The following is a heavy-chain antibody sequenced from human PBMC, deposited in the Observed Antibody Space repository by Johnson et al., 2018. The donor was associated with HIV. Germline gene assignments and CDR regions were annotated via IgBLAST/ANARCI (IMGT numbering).Heavy chain of an antibody. CDR2: ISGGGVSR. V-gene: IGHV3-23*04. D-gene: IGHD1-26*01. CDR3: AKDTGGSYHYAFDN. Sequence: VQLVESGGGLVQPGGSLRLSCAASGFTFSSYAMGWVRQAPGKGLEWVSGISGGGVSRHYADSVKGRFTISGDSSKSTLYLQMNSLRVEDTAVYYCAKDTGGSYHYAFDNWGQGTMVTVSS. CDR1: GFTFSSYA. J-gene: IGHJ3*02.